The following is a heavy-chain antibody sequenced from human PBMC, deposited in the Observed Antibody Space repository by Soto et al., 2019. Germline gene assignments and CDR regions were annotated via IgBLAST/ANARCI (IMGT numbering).Heavy chain of an antibody. V-gene: IGHV1-58*02. Sequence: QMQLVQSGPEVKKPGTSVKVSCKASGFTFTSSAMQWVRQARGQRLEWIGWIVVGSGNTNYAQKFQERVTITRDMSTSTAYMELSSLRSGDTAVYYCAADFAPYGNLTLMDVWGQGTTVTVSS. J-gene: IGHJ6*02. CDR3: AADFAPYGNLTLMDV. CDR1: GFTFTSSA. D-gene: IGHD3-10*01. CDR2: IVVGSGNT.